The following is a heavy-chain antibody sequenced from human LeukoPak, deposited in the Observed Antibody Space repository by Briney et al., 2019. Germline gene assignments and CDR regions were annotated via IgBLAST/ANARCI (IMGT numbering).Heavy chain of an antibody. CDR2: WST. V-gene: IGHV4-39*01. J-gene: IGHJ4*02. D-gene: IGHD4-17*01. Sequence: SETLSLTCTVSGGSISRDYWGWIRQPPGKGLEWLGSWSTSYKASLESQVTISVDASKNQLYLRLSSLTAADTAVYYCARHVAYAPFDSWGQGTLVTVSS. CDR3: ARHVAYAPFDS. CDR1: GGSISRDY.